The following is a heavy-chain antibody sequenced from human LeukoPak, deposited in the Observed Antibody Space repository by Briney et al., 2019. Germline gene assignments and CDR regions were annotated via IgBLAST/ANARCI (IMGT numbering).Heavy chain of an antibody. CDR3: ATLDLPPSTAAVAS. CDR1: GYSLSDSS. J-gene: IGHJ5*01. Sequence: ASVKVSCKVSGYSLSDSSMHWVRQGPGKGLEWMGGFVLEDGERIYAQKFRGRVRVTEDTSTDTAYMELSSLRSEDTAVYYCATLDLPPSTAAVASWGQGTLVTVSS. CDR2: FVLEDGER. V-gene: IGHV1-24*01. D-gene: IGHD6-13*01.